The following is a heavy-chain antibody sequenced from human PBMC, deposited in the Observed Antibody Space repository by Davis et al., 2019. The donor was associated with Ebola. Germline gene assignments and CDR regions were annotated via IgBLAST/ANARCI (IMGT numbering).Heavy chain of an antibody. CDR1: GFTVSSNY. CDR3: ARDWVVGAHLDY. D-gene: IGHD1-26*01. V-gene: IGHV3-7*03. Sequence: GGSLRLSCAASGFTVSSNYMSWVRQAPGKGLEWVANIKQDGSEKYYVDSVKGRFTISRDNAKNSLYLQMNSLRAEDTALYYCARDWVVGAHLDYWGQGTLVTVSS. CDR2: IKQDGSEK. J-gene: IGHJ4*02.